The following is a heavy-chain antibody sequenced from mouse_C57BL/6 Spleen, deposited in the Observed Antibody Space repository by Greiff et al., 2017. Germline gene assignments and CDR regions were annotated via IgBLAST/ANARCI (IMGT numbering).Heavy chain of an antibody. D-gene: IGHD4-1*01. CDR3: ARGLTGTDAMDY. CDR1: GFTFSSYG. Sequence: EVMLVESGGDLVKPGGSLKLSCAASGFTFSSYGMSWVRQTPDKRLEWVATFSSGGSYTYYPDSVKGRFTISRDNAKNTLYLQMSSLKSEDTAMYYCARGLTGTDAMDYWGQGTSVTVSS. J-gene: IGHJ4*01. V-gene: IGHV5-6*02. CDR2: FSSGGSYT.